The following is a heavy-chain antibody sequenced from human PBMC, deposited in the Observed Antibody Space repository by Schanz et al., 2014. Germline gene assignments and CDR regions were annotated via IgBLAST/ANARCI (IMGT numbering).Heavy chain of an antibody. CDR3: ATSYSSSSYFYVMDV. Sequence: QVQLVESGGGLVKPGGSLRLSCVVSGFIFSDHYMSWIRQASGKGLEWISYISSGSSTIHYADSVKGRFTISRDNAKNSLFLQMNSLRAEDTAIYYCATSYSSSSYFYVMDVWGQGTTVTVSS. J-gene: IGHJ6*02. D-gene: IGHD6-6*01. V-gene: IGHV3-11*01. CDR2: ISSGSSTI. CDR1: GFIFSDHY.